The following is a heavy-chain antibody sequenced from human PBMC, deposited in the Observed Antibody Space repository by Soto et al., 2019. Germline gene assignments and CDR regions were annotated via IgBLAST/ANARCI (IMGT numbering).Heavy chain of an antibody. CDR3: ARLVDYDFWSGYFPF. CDR2: IFPGDSDT. J-gene: IGHJ3*01. V-gene: IGHV5-51*01. D-gene: IGHD3-3*01. Sequence: PGKGLEWMGIIFPGDSDTRYSRSFQGQVTFSADRSSSTAYLQWSSLKASDTAMYYCARLVDYDFWSGYFPFWGQGTMVTVSS.